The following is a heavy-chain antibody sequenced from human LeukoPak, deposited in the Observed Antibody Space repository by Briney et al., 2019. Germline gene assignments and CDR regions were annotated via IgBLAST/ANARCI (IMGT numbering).Heavy chain of an antibody. CDR2: ISAYNGNT. J-gene: IGHJ4*02. V-gene: IGHV1-18*01. Sequence: ASVKVSCKASGYTFINYGINWVRQAPGQGLEWMGWISAYNGNTNYVQKVQGRVTMTIDTSTTTGYMELRSLRSDDTAVYYCARLVDDSSGTYWFYFDSWGQGTLVTVSS. CDR3: ARLVDDSSGTYWFYFDS. CDR1: GYTFINYG. D-gene: IGHD3-22*01.